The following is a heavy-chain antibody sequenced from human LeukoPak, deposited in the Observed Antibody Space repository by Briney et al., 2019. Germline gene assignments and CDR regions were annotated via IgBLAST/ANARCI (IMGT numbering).Heavy chain of an antibody. CDR1: GFTFTGYF. J-gene: IGHJ4*02. Sequence: SAKVSCKASGFTFTGYFIHGVRQAPEQGLEWMGWIHPNNGGTKYAQKFQGRVTMTRDTSINTDYMELSRRRSDDTALYYCTRDGFSGAAFDYWGQGTLVTVSS. CDR3: TRDGFSGAAFDY. V-gene: IGHV1-2*02. D-gene: IGHD7-27*01. CDR2: IHPNNGGT.